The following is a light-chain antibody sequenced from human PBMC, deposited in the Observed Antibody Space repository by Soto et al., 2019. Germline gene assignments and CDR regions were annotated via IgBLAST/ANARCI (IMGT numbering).Light chain of an antibody. CDR2: DAT. J-gene: IGKJ2*01. CDR3: QQRDSGPPYN. CDR1: QSVSGY. V-gene: IGKV3-11*01. Sequence: LLTQSPVTLSLSPGERATLSCRASQSVSGYLSWYQQKPGQAPRLLIFDATNRATGVPARFSVSGSGTDFTLTISSLEPEDFAVYYCQQRDSGPPYNFGQGTNLEIK.